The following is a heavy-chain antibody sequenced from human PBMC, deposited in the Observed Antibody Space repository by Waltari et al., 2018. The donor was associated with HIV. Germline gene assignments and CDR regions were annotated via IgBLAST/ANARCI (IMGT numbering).Heavy chain of an antibody. D-gene: IGHD3-22*01. Sequence: DVLLVESGGGLVQQGGSLRLSCAASGFTFSTYNKHWVRQAPGKGLEWLASITSDSDAIYYAQSVRGRFIVSRDNADNSLHLEMNSLRADDTAVYYCARDDSGAYHLGWFDPWGQGTLVSVSS. CDR2: ITSDSDAI. V-gene: IGHV3-48*01. J-gene: IGHJ5*02. CDR3: ARDDSGAYHLGWFDP. CDR1: GFTFSTYN.